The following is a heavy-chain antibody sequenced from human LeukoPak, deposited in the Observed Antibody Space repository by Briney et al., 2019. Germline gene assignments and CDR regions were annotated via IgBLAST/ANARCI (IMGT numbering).Heavy chain of an antibody. J-gene: IGHJ4*02. CDR1: GGSISSYY. D-gene: IGHD3-10*01. CDR3: ARDSSPGGYDY. Sequence: SETLSLTCTVSGGSISSYYWSWIRQPPGKGLEWIGYIYYSGSTYYNPSLKSRVTISVDTSKNQFSLKLSSVTAADTAVYYCARDSSPGGYDYWGQGTLVTVSS. V-gene: IGHV4-59*12. CDR2: IYYSGST.